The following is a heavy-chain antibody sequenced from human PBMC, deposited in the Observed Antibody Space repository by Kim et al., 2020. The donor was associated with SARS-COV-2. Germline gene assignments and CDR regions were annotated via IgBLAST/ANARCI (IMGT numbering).Heavy chain of an antibody. CDR3: TRADQITMVRGLRHRQAPNWFDP. CDR2: IYYSGST. Sequence: SETLSLTCTVSGGSISSSSYYWGWIRQPPGKGLEWIGSIYYSGSTYYNPSLKSRVTISVDTSKNQFSLKLSSVTAADTAVYYCTRADQITMVRGLRHRQAPNWFDPWGQGTLVTVSS. V-gene: IGHV4-39*01. D-gene: IGHD3-10*01. CDR1: GGSISSSSYY. J-gene: IGHJ5*02.